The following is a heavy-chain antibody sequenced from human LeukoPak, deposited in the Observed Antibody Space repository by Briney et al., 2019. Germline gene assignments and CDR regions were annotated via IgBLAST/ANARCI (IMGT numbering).Heavy chain of an antibody. Sequence: GASVKVSCKASGYTFTGYYMHWVRPAPGQGLEWMGWINPNSGGTNYAQKFQGRVTMTRDTSISTAYMELSRLRSDDTAVYYCARGGAGFRTDIFDYWGQGTLVTVSS. V-gene: IGHV1-2*02. CDR3: ARGGAGFRTDIFDY. D-gene: IGHD3-9*01. CDR1: GYTFTGYY. CDR2: INPNSGGT. J-gene: IGHJ4*02.